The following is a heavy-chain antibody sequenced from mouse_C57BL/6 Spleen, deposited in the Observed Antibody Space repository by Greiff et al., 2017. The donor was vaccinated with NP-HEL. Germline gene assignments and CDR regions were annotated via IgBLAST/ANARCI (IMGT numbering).Heavy chain of an antibody. V-gene: IGHV5-17*01. Sequence: DVMLVESGGGLVKPGGSLKLSCAASGFTFSDYGMHWVRQAPEKGLEWVAYISSGRSTIYYADTVKGRFTISRDNAKNTLFLQMTSLRAEDTAMYYCARLTTWYFDVWGTGTTVTVSS. CDR1: GFTFSDYG. CDR3: ARLTTWYFDV. J-gene: IGHJ1*03. CDR2: ISSGRSTI. D-gene: IGHD1-1*01.